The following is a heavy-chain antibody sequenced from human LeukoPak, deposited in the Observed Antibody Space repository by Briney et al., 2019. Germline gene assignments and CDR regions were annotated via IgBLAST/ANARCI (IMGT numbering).Heavy chain of an antibody. CDR1: GGSISSTSYY. Sequence: SETLSLTCTVSGGSISSTSYYWGWIRQPPGKGLEWIGSIYYGGSTYYNPSLKSRVTISVDTSKNQFSLKLTSVTAADTAVYYCARERPSELHSGRRPHFDPWGQGALVTVSS. J-gene: IGHJ5*02. D-gene: IGHD1-26*01. CDR2: IYYGGST. V-gene: IGHV4-39*07. CDR3: ARERPSELHSGRRPHFDP.